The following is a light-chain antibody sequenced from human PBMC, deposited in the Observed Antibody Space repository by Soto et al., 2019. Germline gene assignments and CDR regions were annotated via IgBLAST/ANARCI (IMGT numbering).Light chain of an antibody. CDR1: QSVSSSY. CDR3: QQYNNWPPVGIT. V-gene: IGKV3-15*01. J-gene: IGKJ3*01. CDR2: GAS. Sequence: EIVLTQSPGTLSLSPGERATLSCLASQSVSSSYLAWYQQKPGQAPRLLIYGASTRATGIPARFSGSGSGTEFTLTISSLQSEDFAVYYCQQYNNWPPVGITFGPGTKVDIK.